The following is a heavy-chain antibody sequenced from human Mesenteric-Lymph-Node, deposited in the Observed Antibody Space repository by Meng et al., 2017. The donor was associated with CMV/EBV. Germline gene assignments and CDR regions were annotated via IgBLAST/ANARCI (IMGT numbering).Heavy chain of an antibody. D-gene: IGHD1-26*01. J-gene: IGHJ6*02. Sequence: FTRYGISWVRQAPGQGLEWMGYINPYNGNTMYAQKLKGRVTLTRDTSTTTVYMELRSLRSDDTAIYYCARKPGVVGVTSYYFYGMDVWGQGTLVTVSS. CDR1: FTRYG. CDR2: INPYNGNT. CDR3: ARKPGVVGVTSYYFYGMDV. V-gene: IGHV1-18*01.